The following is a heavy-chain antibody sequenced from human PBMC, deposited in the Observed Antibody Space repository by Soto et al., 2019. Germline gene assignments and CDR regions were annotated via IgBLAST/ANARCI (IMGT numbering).Heavy chain of an antibody. D-gene: IGHD2-15*01. Sequence: AGGSLRLSCAASGFTFSDYPMHWVRQAPGKGLEWVAFISYDGNNKYYGGSVKGRFTISRDNSKNNLYLQMDSLRAEDTAVYYCARDSIYGGSTFDCWGQGTLVTVSS. J-gene: IGHJ4*02. CDR3: ARDSIYGGSTFDC. V-gene: IGHV3-30-3*01. CDR1: GFTFSDYP. CDR2: ISYDGNNK.